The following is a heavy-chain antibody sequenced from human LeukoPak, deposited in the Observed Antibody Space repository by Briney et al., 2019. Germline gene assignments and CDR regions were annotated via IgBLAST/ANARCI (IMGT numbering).Heavy chain of an antibody. CDR2: IYHSGST. CDR1: GYSISSGYY. D-gene: IGHD1-26*01. V-gene: IGHV4-38-2*02. J-gene: IGHJ4*02. CDR3: ARGEDIVGAPKSDY. Sequence: SETLSLTCTVSGYSISSGYYWGWIRQPPGKGLEWIGSIYHSGSTYYNPSLKSRVTISVDTSKNQFSLKLSSVTAADTAVYYCARGEDIVGAPKSDYWGQGTLVTVSS.